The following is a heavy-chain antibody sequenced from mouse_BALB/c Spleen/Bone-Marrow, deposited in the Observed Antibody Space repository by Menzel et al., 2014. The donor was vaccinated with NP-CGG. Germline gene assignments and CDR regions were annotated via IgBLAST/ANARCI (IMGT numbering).Heavy chain of an antibody. CDR1: GFAFSSYD. Sequence: DVKLVESGGGLVKPGGSLKLSCAASGFAFSSYDMSWVRQTPEKRLEWVAYISSGGGSTCYPDTVKGRFTISRDNAKNTLYLQMSSLKSEDTAMYYCARPLYYYGSSPFYAMDYWGQGTSVTVSS. CDR2: ISSGGGST. D-gene: IGHD1-1*01. CDR3: ARPLYYYGSSPFYAMDY. V-gene: IGHV5-12-1*01. J-gene: IGHJ4*01.